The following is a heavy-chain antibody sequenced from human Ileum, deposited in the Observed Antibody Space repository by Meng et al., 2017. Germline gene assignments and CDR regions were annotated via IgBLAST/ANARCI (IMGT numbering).Heavy chain of an antibody. CDR3: ARGHYDKYFDS. Sequence: QERGQEVVRLTETPSLTCTISRGSVNPGSYYWSWIRQPPGKGLEWIGYMYFSGSTKYNASLKSRVSISVDTSKKQFSLNLTSVTAADTAVYYCARGHYDKYFDSWGQGTLVTVFS. CDR2: MYFSGST. CDR1: RGSVNPGSYY. D-gene: IGHD3-22*01. V-gene: IGHV4-61*01. J-gene: IGHJ4*02.